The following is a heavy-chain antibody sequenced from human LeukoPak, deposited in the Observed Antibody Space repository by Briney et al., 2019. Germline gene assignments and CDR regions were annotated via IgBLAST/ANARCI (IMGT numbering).Heavy chain of an antibody. Sequence: PGGSLRLSCTASGFAFDEHGMSWVRQVPGKGLEWVSAINWSGGSTGYADPLRGRFTISRDNAKNSLYLQMDSLRAEDTALYYCASAPITSPFYFDYWGQGTLVTVSS. V-gene: IGHV3-20*04. CDR3: ASAPITSPFYFDY. CDR1: GFAFDEHG. J-gene: IGHJ4*02. CDR2: INWSGGST. D-gene: IGHD2-2*01.